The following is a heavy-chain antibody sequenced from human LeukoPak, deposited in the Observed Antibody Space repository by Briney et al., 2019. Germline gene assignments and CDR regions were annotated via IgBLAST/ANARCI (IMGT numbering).Heavy chain of an antibody. V-gene: IGHV1-69*13. CDR3: ASAGVWFGELSSFDY. CDR1: GGTFSSYA. J-gene: IGHJ4*02. CDR2: IIPIFGTA. Sequence: SVKVSCKASGGTFSSYAISWVRQAPGQGLEWMGGIIPIFGTANYAQKFQGRVTITADESTSTACMELSSLRSEDTAVYYCASAGVWFGELSSFDYWGQGTLVTVSS. D-gene: IGHD3-10*01.